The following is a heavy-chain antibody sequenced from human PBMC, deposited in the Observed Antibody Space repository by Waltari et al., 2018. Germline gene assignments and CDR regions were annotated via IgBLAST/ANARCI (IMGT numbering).Heavy chain of an antibody. J-gene: IGHJ4*02. D-gene: IGHD1-26*01. Sequence: QVQLVESGGGVVQPGRSLRLSCAASGFTFSSYAMHWVRQAPGKGLEWVAVISYDGSNKYYADSVKGRFTISRDNSKNTLYLQMNSLRAEDTAVYYCATGIVGAPYFDYWGQGTLVTVSS. CDR3: ATGIVGAPYFDY. CDR1: GFTFSSYA. CDR2: ISYDGSNK. V-gene: IGHV3-30-3*01.